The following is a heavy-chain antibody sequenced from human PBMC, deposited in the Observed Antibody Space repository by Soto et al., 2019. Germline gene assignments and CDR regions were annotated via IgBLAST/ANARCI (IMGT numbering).Heavy chain of an antibody. CDR3: ARTNYYGSGSYYNLYWYFDL. CDR2: INHSGST. J-gene: IGHJ2*01. D-gene: IGHD3-10*01. Sequence: PSATLSLTFAVYGGSFSGYYWSWIRQPPGKGLEWIGEINHSGSTNYNPSLKSRVTISVDTSKNQFSLKLSSVTAADTAVYYCARTNYYGSGSYYNLYWYFDLWGRGTLVTVSS. CDR1: GGSFSGYY. V-gene: IGHV4-34*01.